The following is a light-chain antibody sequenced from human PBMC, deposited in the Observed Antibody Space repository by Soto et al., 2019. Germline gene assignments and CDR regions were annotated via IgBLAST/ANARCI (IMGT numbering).Light chain of an antibody. CDR2: AVS. V-gene: IGLV2-11*01. CDR3: WSYTSGDNWV. CDR1: NSDVGAYNY. Sequence: QSALTQPRSVSWSPGQSVTISCTGTNSDVGAYNYISWYQQFPGKAPKVIISAVSQRRSWVPDRLSGSKSGNTASLTISGLQAEDEADYYCWSYTSGDNWVLGGGTKVTVL. J-gene: IGLJ3*02.